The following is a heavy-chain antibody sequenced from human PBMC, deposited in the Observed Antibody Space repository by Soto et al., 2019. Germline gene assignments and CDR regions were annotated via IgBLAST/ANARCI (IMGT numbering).Heavy chain of an antibody. CDR2: IGTAGDT. CDR3: ARESVPPRAFNV. CDR1: GFTFSSYD. D-gene: IGHD4-17*01. Sequence: EVQLVESGGGLVQPGGSLRLSCAASGFTFSSYDMHWVRQATGKGLEWVSAIGTAGDTYYPGSVQGRFTISRENAKNSLYLQMNSMRDGDTAVYYCARESVPPRAFNVWGHGTMVTVSS. V-gene: IGHV3-13*01. J-gene: IGHJ3*01.